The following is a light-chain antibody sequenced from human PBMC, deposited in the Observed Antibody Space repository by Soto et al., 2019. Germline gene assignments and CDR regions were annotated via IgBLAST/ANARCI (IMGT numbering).Light chain of an antibody. Sequence: HSVLTQPPSASGTPGQRVTISCSGSSSNVGVNFVYWYQHLPGTAPKLLIYRNDQRPSGVPDRFSGSKSGTSSSLAISGLRYEDEDDYYCAAWDDSLRGRVFGTGTKLTVL. V-gene: IGLV1-47*01. J-gene: IGLJ1*01. CDR1: SSNVGVNF. CDR3: AAWDDSLRGRV. CDR2: RND.